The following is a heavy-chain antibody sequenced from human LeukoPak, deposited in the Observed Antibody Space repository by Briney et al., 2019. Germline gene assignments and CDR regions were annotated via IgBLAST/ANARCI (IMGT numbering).Heavy chain of an antibody. D-gene: IGHD4-17*01. CDR1: GFTFSSYW. V-gene: IGHV3-7*01. CDR3: ARDGLSYYGATNY. Sequence: PGGSLRLSCAASGFTFSSYWMSWVRQAPGKGLEWVANIKQDGSEKYYVDSVKGRFTISRDNAKNTLYLQMNSLRAEDTAVYYCARDGLSYYGATNYWGQGTLVTVSS. J-gene: IGHJ4*02. CDR2: IKQDGSEK.